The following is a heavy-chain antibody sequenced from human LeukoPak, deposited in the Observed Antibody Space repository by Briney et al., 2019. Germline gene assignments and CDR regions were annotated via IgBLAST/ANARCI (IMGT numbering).Heavy chain of an antibody. J-gene: IGHJ6*02. Sequence: PGRSLRLSCAASGFTFDDYAMHWVRQAPGKGLEWVSGISWNSGSIGYADSVKGRFTISRDNAKNSLYLQMNSLRAEDTALYYCAKDRSSGYDQDYYGMDVWGQGTTVTVSS. V-gene: IGHV3-9*01. D-gene: IGHD5-12*01. CDR1: GFTFDDYA. CDR3: AKDRSSGYDQDYYGMDV. CDR2: ISWNSGSI.